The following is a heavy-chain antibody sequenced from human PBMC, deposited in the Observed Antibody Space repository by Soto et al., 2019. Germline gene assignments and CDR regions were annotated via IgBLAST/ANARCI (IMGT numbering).Heavy chain of an antibody. D-gene: IGHD6-19*01. J-gene: IGHJ6*02. CDR3: ASSLMAVAGLDPLGGGYYYYYGMDV. CDR1: GYTFTSYA. CDR2: INAGNGNT. Sequence: QVQLVQSGAEVKKPGASVKVSCKASGYTFTSYAMHWVRQAPGQRLEWMGWINAGNGNTKYSQKFQGRVTITRDTSASTAYMDLSSLSSEDTAVYYCASSLMAVAGLDPLGGGYYYYYGMDVWGQGTTVTVSS. V-gene: IGHV1-3*01.